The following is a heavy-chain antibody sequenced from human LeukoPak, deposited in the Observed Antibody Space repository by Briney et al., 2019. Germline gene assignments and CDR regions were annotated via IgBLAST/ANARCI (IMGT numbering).Heavy chain of an antibody. CDR3: AVLGGTTSSAAGY. J-gene: IGHJ4*02. D-gene: IGHD1-14*01. CDR1: GFTVSSNY. CDR2: IYSGGTT. V-gene: IGHV3-53*01. Sequence: GGSLRLSCAASGFTVSSNYMSWVRQAPGKGLVWVSVIYSGGTTQYADSVKGRFTTSRDNSKNTLYLQMNNLRVEDTAVYYCAVLGGTTSSAAGYWGQGTLVTVSS.